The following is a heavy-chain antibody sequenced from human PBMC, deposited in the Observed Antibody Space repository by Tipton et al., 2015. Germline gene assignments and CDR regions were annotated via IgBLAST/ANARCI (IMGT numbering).Heavy chain of an antibody. J-gene: IGHJ4*02. CDR1: GFTFSDYY. Sequence: SLRLSCAASGFTFSDYYMSWIRQAPGKGLEWVSYISRSGSAIYYADSVKGRFTISRDNTKNSLYLQMSSLRAEDTAVYYCARDRITVAGTPFGYWGQGTLVTVSS. V-gene: IGHV3-11*04. CDR3: ARDRITVAGTPFGY. CDR2: ISRSGSAI. D-gene: IGHD6-19*01.